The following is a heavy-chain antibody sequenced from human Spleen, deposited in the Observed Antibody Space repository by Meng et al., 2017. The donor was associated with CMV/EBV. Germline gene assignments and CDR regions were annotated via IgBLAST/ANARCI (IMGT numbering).Heavy chain of an antibody. CDR2: INHRGGT. V-gene: IGHV4-34*01. CDR1: GGSISSYY. J-gene: IGHJ4*02. D-gene: IGHD3-10*01. Sequence: GSLRLSCTVSGGSISSYYWSWIRQPPGKGLEWIGQINHRGGTTYNPSLKSRVTMSVDSSKDQFSLKLTSLTAADTAIYYCVGEVDYWGQGTLVTVSS. CDR3: VGEVDY.